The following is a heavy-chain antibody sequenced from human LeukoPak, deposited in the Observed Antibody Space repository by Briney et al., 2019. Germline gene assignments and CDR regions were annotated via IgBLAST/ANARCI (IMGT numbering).Heavy chain of an antibody. J-gene: IGHJ4*02. CDR3: ARDGDIAVAVLKLDY. Sequence: GGSLRLSCVASGLSVSSNYMSWVRQAPGKGLEWVSVIYRDGSSYYAESVKGRLTISRDNSKNTLYIQMNSLRAEDTAVYYCARDGDIAVAVLKLDYWGQGTLVTVSS. D-gene: IGHD6-19*01. V-gene: IGHV3-66*01. CDR2: IYRDGSS. CDR1: GLSVSSNY.